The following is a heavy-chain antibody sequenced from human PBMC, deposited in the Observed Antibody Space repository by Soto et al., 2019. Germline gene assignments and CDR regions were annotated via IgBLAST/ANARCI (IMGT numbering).Heavy chain of an antibody. V-gene: IGHV2-5*01. J-gene: IGHJ3*01. Sequence: SGPTLVNPTQTLTLTCTFSGFPLTTSGVGVGWIRQPPGKALEWLALIYWNDDTRYSPSLKNRVTITTDTSKDQVVLTMTDMDPVDTATYYCARRLTVVPLAFDLWGQGTMVTVSS. CDR1: GFPLTTSGVG. CDR3: ARRLTVVPLAFDL. D-gene: IGHD3-10*01. CDR2: IYWNDDT.